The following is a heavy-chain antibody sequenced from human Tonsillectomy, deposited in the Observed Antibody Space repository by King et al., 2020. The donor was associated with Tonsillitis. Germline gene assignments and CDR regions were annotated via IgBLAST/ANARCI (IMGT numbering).Heavy chain of an antibody. V-gene: IGHV5-51*03. D-gene: IGHD7-27*01. CDR2: IYPGDSDT. Sequence: QLVQSGAEVKKPGESLKISCKGSGYTFTNYWIAWVRQMPGKGLEWMWIIYPGDSDTRYSPSFQGQVTISADKSIRTAYLQWSSLMASDTATYYCATSDTGTLDYWGQGTLVTVSS. CDR3: ATSDTGTLDY. J-gene: IGHJ4*02. CDR1: GYTFTNYW.